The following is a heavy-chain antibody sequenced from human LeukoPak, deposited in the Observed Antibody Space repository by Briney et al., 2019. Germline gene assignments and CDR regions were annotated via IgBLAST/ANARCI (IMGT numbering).Heavy chain of an antibody. V-gene: IGHV3-21*01. CDR1: GFTFSSYT. J-gene: IGHJ3*02. CDR3: ARGGIITSYAFEI. Sequence: GGSLRLSCAASGFTFSSYTMNWVRRAPGKGLEWVSSITSGSSYIYYADSLKGRFTISRNNGRNSLYLQMNSLRAEDTAVYYCARGGIITSYAFEIWGQGAMVTVSS. CDR2: ITSGSSYI. D-gene: IGHD1-26*01.